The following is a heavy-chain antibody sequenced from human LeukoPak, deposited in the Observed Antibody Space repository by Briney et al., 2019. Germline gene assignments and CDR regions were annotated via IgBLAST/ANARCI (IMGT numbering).Heavy chain of an antibody. CDR2: ISSSSSNI. V-gene: IGHV3-21*01. CDR1: GVTFSSYN. Sequence: GGSLRLSCAASGVTFSSYNMNWVRQAPGKGLEWVSFISSSSSNIYYADSVKGRFTISRDNAKNSLYLQMNSLRAEDTAVYYCVRSMEKTTIFGVATYYYYMDVWGKGTTVTVSS. CDR3: VRSMEKTTIFGVATYYYYMDV. J-gene: IGHJ6*03. D-gene: IGHD3-3*01.